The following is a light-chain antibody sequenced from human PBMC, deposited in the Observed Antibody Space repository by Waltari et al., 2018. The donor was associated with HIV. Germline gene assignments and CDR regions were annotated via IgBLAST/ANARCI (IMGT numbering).Light chain of an antibody. Sequence: QSALTQPASVSGSPGQSVTISCTATTSDFGRSNSVSWYQQHPGNVPQVIIYEVTSRPSGVPHRFSGSRSGNTASLTISGLQAEDEAVYYCSTHTTTDTLMFGGGTKLTVL. J-gene: IGLJ3*02. CDR1: TSDFGRSNS. CDR2: EVT. CDR3: STHTTTDTLM. V-gene: IGLV2-14*03.